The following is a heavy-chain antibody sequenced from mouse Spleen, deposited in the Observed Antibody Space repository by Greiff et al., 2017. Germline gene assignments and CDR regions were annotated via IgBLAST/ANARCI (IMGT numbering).Heavy chain of an antibody. Sequence: QVQLQQSGDELARPGTSVKMSCKASGYTFTNYWIGWAKQRPGHGLEWIGDIYPGGGYTNYNENFKGKATLTADKSSSTAYMQFSCLTSEDSAIYYCARGRIYYGSSGYYAMDYWGQGTSVTVSS. V-gene: IGHV1-63*01. CDR1: GYTFTNYW. D-gene: IGHD1-1*01. CDR3: ARGRIYYGSSGYYAMDY. CDR2: IYPGGGYT. J-gene: IGHJ4*01.